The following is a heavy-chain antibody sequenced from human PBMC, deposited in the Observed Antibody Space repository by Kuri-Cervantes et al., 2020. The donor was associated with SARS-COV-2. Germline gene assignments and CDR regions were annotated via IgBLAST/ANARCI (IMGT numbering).Heavy chain of an antibody. J-gene: IGHJ2*01. Sequence: SETLSLTCTVSGGSISSGGFYWSWIRQHPGKGLEWIAYIYYSGGTYYNPSLKSRVTISVDTSKNQFSLKLSSVTAADTAVYYGARRPDQIYWYFDLWGRGTLVTVSS. CDR3: ARRPDQIYWYFDL. V-gene: IGHV4-31*03. CDR1: GGSISSGGFY. CDR2: IYYSGGT. D-gene: IGHD2-2*01.